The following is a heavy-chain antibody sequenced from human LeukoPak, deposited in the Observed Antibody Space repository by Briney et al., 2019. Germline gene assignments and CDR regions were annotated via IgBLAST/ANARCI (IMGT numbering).Heavy chain of an antibody. V-gene: IGHV4-61*09. D-gene: IGHD4-17*01. J-gene: IGHJ6*03. CDR3: ARDSQDYADDLVYYCYYMDV. Sequence: PSETLSLTCTVSGGSVISGSYYWSWIRQPAGKGLEWIGHIYTTGNTNYNPSLKSRVTISIDTSKNQFSLKLSSVTAADSARYFCARDSQDYADDLVYYCYYMDVWGKGTTVTVSS. CDR2: IYTTGNT. CDR1: GGSVISGSYY.